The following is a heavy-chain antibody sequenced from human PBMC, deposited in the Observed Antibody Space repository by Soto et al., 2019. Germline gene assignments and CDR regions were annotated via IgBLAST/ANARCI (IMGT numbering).Heavy chain of an antibody. D-gene: IGHD3-22*01. J-gene: IGHJ4*02. Sequence: GESLKISCKGSGYVFTNYWSAWVRQMPGEGLEWMGIIYPGDSDTRYSPSFQGQVTISADKSIATAYLQWSSLKASDTAIYYCARRITPYDSSNYYPFDYWGQGTQVTVSS. CDR2: IYPGDSDT. CDR3: ARRITPYDSSNYYPFDY. V-gene: IGHV5-51*01. CDR1: GYVFTNYW.